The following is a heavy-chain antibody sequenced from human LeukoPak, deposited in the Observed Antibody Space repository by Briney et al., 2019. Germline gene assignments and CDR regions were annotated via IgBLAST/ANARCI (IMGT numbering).Heavy chain of an antibody. D-gene: IGHD5-18*01. CDR1: GFTVSSNY. Sequence: PGGSLRLSCAASGFTVSSNYMSWVRQAPGKGLEWVSVIYSGGSTYYADSVKGRFTISRDNSKNTLYVQMDSLRAEDTAVYYCAKRGYTYRGHFDYWGQGALVTVSS. J-gene: IGHJ4*02. V-gene: IGHV3-53*01. CDR2: IYSGGST. CDR3: AKRGYTYRGHFDY.